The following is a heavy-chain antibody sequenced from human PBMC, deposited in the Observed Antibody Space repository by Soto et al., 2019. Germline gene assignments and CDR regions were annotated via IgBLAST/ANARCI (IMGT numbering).Heavy chain of an antibody. V-gene: IGHV3-74*01. CDR1: GFTFGNYW. D-gene: IGHD1-1*01. J-gene: IGHJ4*02. CDR3: ARGGLEPFDH. Sequence: HPGGYLRLSCAASGFTFGNYWMYWVRQAPGKGLVWVSRISDYGRINYADSVKDRFIISRDDARSELYLQLNDLRVEDTATYYCARGGLEPFDHWGQGALVTVSS. CDR2: ISDYGRI.